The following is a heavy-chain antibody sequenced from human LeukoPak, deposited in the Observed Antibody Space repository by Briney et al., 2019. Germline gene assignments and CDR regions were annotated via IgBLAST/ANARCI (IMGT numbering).Heavy chain of an antibody. Sequence: SETLSLTCTVSGGSTSSSSYYWSWIRQPPGKGLEWIGYIYYSGSTNYNTSLKSRVTISVDTSKNQFSLKLSSVTAADTAVYYCASGDCSGGSCYLGYWGQGTLVTVSS. CDR1: GGSTSSSSYY. V-gene: IGHV4-61*05. CDR3: ASGDCSGGSCYLGY. J-gene: IGHJ4*02. D-gene: IGHD2-15*01. CDR2: IYYSGST.